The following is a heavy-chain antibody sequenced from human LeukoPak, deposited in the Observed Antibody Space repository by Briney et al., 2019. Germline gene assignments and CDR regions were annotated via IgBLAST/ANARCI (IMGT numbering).Heavy chain of an antibody. Sequence: GGSLRLSCAASGFTFSSYGMSWVRQAPGKGLEWVSAISGSGGSTYYADSVKGRFTISRDNSKNTLYLQTNSLRAEDTAVYYCAKELSSNSRVFDYWGQGTLVTVSS. CDR2: ISGSGGST. CDR3: AKELSSNSRVFDY. D-gene: IGHD4-11*01. CDR1: GFTFSSYG. V-gene: IGHV3-23*01. J-gene: IGHJ4*02.